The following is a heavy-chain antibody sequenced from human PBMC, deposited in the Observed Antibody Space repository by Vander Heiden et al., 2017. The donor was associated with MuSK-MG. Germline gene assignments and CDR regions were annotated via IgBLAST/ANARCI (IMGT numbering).Heavy chain of an antibody. J-gene: IGHJ5*02. CDR1: GYTFTGYY. D-gene: IGHD6-19*01. V-gene: IGHV1-2*02. Sequence: QVQLVQSGAEVKKPGASVTVSCKASGYTFTGYYMHWVRQAPGQGLEWMGWINPNSGGTNYAQKFQGRVTMTRDTSISTAYMELSRLRSDDTAVYYCASFGARSKAVASSTPWGQGTLVTVSS. CDR2: INPNSGGT. CDR3: ASFGARSKAVASSTP.